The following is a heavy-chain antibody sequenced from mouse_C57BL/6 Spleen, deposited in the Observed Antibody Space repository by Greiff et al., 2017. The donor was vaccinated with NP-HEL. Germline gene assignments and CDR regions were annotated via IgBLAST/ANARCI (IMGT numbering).Heavy chain of an antibody. J-gene: IGHJ2*01. Sequence: VKLMESGAELVRPGASVKLSCKASGYTFTDYYINWVKQRPGQGLEWIARIYPGSGNTYYNEKFKGKATLTADKSSSTAYMQLSSLTSEDSAVYFCARSAYDYDPFDYWGQGTTLTVSS. D-gene: IGHD2-4*01. CDR2: IYPGSGNT. V-gene: IGHV1-76*01. CDR3: ARSAYDYDPFDY. CDR1: GYTFTDYY.